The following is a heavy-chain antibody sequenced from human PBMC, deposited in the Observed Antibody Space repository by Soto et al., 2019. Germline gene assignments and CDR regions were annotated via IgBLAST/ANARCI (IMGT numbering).Heavy chain of an antibody. CDR1: GFTFRSDG. Sequence: GGSLGLSCAASGFTFRSDGMSWVRQAAVKGLEWVDSIKEDGSEIYYVEAVKGRFTISRDNAKNSLYQQMNSLRAEDTAMYYCARDLALGDYWGQGTLVTVSS. CDR2: IKEDGSEI. J-gene: IGHJ4*02. CDR3: ARDLALGDY. V-gene: IGHV3-7*01.